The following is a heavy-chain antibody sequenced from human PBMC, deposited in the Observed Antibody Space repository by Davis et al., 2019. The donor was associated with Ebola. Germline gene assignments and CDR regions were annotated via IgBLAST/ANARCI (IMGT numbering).Heavy chain of an antibody. Sequence: PGGSLRLSCAASGFTVSSNYMSWVRQAPGKGLEWVSVIYSGGSTYYADSVKGRFTISRDNSKNTLYLQMNSLRAEDTAVYYCARDISSSYSFDYWGQGTLVTVSS. CDR3: ARDISSSYSFDY. CDR1: GFTVSSNY. CDR2: IYSGGST. J-gene: IGHJ4*02. D-gene: IGHD3-10*01. V-gene: IGHV3-53*05.